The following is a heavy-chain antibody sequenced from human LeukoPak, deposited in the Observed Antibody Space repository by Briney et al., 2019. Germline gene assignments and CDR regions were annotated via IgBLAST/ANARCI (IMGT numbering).Heavy chain of an antibody. CDR3: TSIPLGGGSGMKKGFDP. V-gene: IGHV3-49*04. J-gene: IGHJ5*02. CDR2: IRSKAYGGTT. D-gene: IGHD3-10*01. Sequence: PGRGLRLSCTPSGVTFCDYAMSWVRQAPGKGREWGGFIRSKAYGGTTEYAASVKGRFTISRDDYKSIAYLQMNSLKTADTAVYYCTSIPLGGGSGMKKGFDPWGQGTLVTVSS. CDR1: GVTFCDYA.